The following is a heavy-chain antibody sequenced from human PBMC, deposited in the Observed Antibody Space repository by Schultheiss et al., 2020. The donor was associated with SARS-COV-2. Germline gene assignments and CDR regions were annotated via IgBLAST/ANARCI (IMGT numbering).Heavy chain of an antibody. V-gene: IGHV4-59*12. Sequence: SQTLSLTCAVYGGSFSSYYWSWIRQPPGKGLEWIGYIYYSGSTNYNPSLKSRVTISVDTSKNQFSLKLSSVTAADTAVYYCARVNDFWSGYYGRAAGWFDPWGQGTLVTVSS. CDR3: ARVNDFWSGYYGRAAGWFDP. J-gene: IGHJ5*02. D-gene: IGHD3-3*01. CDR1: GGSFSSYY. CDR2: IYYSGST.